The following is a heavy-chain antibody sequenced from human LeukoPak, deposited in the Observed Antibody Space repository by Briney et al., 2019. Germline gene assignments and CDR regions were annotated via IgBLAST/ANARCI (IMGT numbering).Heavy chain of an antibody. V-gene: IGHV4-34*01. D-gene: IGHD3-22*01. CDR1: GGSFSGYY. J-gene: IGHJ4*02. CDR3: ARLSYYYDVSGNLFDY. CDR2: INHSGST. Sequence: SETLSLTCAVYGGSFSGYYWSWIRQPPGKGLEWIGEINHSGSTNYNPSLKSRAIISVDTSKNQFSLKLSSVTAADTALYYCARLSYYYDVSGNLFDYWGQGILVTISS.